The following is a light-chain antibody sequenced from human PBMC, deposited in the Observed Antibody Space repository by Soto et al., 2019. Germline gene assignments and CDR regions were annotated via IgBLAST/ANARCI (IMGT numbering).Light chain of an antibody. V-gene: IGLV2-14*01. CDR3: ASYTSSSTSVI. CDR2: DVT. Sequence: QSALTQPASVSGSPGQSITISCTGTSSDVGGYNFVSWYQQHPGKAPKLMIYDVTHRPSGVSNRFSGSKSGNTASLTISGLQAEDEADYYCASYTSSSTSVIFGRGTKLTVL. CDR1: SSDVGGYNF. J-gene: IGLJ2*01.